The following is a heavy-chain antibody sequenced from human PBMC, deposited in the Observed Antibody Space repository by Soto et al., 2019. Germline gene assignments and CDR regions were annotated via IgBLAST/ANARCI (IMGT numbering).Heavy chain of an antibody. Sequence: ASVKVSCKASGYTFTSYGISWVRQAPGQGLEWMGWISAYNGNTNYAQKLQGRVTMTTDTSTSTAYMELRSLRSDDTAVYYCARVFSYYYDSSGYSDYWGQGTLVTVSS. V-gene: IGHV1-18*01. CDR2: ISAYNGNT. CDR1: GYTFTSYG. J-gene: IGHJ4*02. D-gene: IGHD3-22*01. CDR3: ARVFSYYYDSSGYSDY.